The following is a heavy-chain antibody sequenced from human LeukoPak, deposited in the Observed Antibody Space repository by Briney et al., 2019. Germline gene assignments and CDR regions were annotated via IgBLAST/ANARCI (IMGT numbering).Heavy chain of an antibody. CDR1: GGTFSSYA. D-gene: IGHD6-13*01. CDR3: ARVAGIARGHYYYMDV. Sequence: SVKVSCKASGGTFSSYAISWVRQAPGQGLEWMGGVIPIFGTANYAQKFQGRVTITTDESTSTAYMELSSLRSEDTAVYYCARVAGIARGHYYYMDVWGKGTTVTVSS. CDR2: VIPIFGTA. J-gene: IGHJ6*03. V-gene: IGHV1-69*05.